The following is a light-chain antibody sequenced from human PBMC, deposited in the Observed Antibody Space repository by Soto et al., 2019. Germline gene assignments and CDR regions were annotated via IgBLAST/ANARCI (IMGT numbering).Light chain of an antibody. CDR2: DVS. J-gene: IGLJ3*02. CDR3: CSYAGSYTLV. Sequence: QSALTQPRSVSGSPGQSVTISCTGTSSDVGGYNYVSWYQQHPGKAPKLMIYDVSKRPSGVPDRFSGSKSGNTASLTISGRQAEEEAEDYCCSYAGSYTLVFGGGTKVTVL. CDR1: SSDVGGYNY. V-gene: IGLV2-11*01.